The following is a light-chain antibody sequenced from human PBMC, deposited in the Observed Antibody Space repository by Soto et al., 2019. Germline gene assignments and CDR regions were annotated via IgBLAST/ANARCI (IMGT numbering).Light chain of an antibody. CDR3: SSFTRSSTRV. CDR2: DVN. Sequence: QSALTQPRSVSGSPGQSVTISCTGTSSDVGGYNYVSWYQQHPGKAPKLMIYDVNNRPSGVSDRFSGSKSGNTASLTISGLQPEDEADYYCSSFTRSSTRVFGSGTKLTVL. V-gene: IGLV2-14*01. J-gene: IGLJ1*01. CDR1: SSDVGGYNY.